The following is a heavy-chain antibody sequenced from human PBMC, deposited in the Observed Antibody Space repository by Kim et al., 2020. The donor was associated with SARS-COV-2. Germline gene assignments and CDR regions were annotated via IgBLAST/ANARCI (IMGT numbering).Heavy chain of an antibody. CDR1: GGSISSYY. CDR3: ASGTYYDFWSGPNYYYYYMDV. J-gene: IGHJ6*03. V-gene: IGHV4-59*08. CDR2: IYYSGST. Sequence: SETLSLTCTVSGGSISSYYWSWIRQPPGKGLEWIGYIYYSGSTNYNPSLKSRVTISVDTSKNQFSLKLSSVTAADTAVYYCASGTYYDFWSGPNYYYYYMDVWGKGTTVTVSS. D-gene: IGHD3-3*01.